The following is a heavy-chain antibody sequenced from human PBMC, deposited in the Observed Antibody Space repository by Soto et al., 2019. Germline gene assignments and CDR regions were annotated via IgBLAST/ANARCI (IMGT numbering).Heavy chain of an antibody. CDR1: GFTFSSYG. D-gene: IGHD3-9*01. J-gene: IGHJ4*02. CDR2: ISYDGSNK. Sequence: GGSLRLSCAASGFTFSSYGMHWVRQAPGKGLEWVAVISYDGSNKYYADSVKGRFTISRDNSKNTLYLQMNSLRAEDTAVYYCAKDLLRYFDWLGPLDYWGQGTLVTVSS. CDR3: AKDLLRYFDWLGPLDY. V-gene: IGHV3-30*18.